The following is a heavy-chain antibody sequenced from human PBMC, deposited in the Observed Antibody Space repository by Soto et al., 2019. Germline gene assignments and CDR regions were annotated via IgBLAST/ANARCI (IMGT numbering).Heavy chain of an antibody. Sequence: QVQLVQSGAEVKKPGASVKVSCKASGYTFTSYYMHWVRQAPGQGLECMGIIDPSGGGTSYGQKFQGRLTMTRETSTSTVYMELSSLRSEDTAVYYCARDRVDCSGGNCWRSVEDTWGQGTLVTVSS. CDR3: ARDRVDCSGGNCWRSVEDT. V-gene: IGHV1-46*01. CDR2: IDPSGGGT. J-gene: IGHJ5*02. D-gene: IGHD2-15*01. CDR1: GYTFTSYY.